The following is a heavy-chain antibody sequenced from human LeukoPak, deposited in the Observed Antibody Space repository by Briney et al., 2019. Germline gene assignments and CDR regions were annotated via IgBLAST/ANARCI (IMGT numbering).Heavy chain of an antibody. CDR3: ARDSTENYYFDY. CDR1: GSSISNYY. D-gene: IGHD4-11*01. J-gene: IGHJ4*02. V-gene: IGHV4-59*12. Sequence: SETLSLTCTVSGSSISNYYWSWIRQPPGKGLEWIGYIYYSGSTYYNPSLKSRVTISVDTSKNQFSLKLSSVAAADTAVYYCARDSTENYYFDYWGQGTLVTVSS. CDR2: IYYSGST.